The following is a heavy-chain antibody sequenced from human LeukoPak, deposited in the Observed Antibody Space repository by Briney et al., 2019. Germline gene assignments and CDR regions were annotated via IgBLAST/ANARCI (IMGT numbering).Heavy chain of an antibody. D-gene: IGHD1-26*01. V-gene: IGHV3-64*02. CDR1: GFTLNSFS. Sequence: GGSLRLSCAASGFTLNSFSMHWVRQSPGRGLEYVSAINYKGGPTYYADSVKGRFTISRDDSKSIAYLQMNSLKTEDTAVYYCTRGRRATHDYWGQGTLVTVSS. CDR2: INYKGGPT. J-gene: IGHJ4*02. CDR3: TRGRRATHDY.